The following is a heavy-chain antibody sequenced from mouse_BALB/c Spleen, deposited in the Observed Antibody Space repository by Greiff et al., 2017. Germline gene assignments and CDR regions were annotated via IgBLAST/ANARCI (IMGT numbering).Heavy chain of an antibody. CDR2: IYPGGGYT. Sequence: QVQLQQSGAELVRPGTSVKISCKASGYTFTNYWLGWVKQRPGHGLEWIGDIYPGGGYTNYNEKFKGKATLTADTSSSTAYMQLSSLTSEGSAVYFCARRVYDYDGHYYAMDYWGQGTSVTVSS. J-gene: IGHJ4*01. CDR1: GYTFTNYW. V-gene: IGHV1-63*02. D-gene: IGHD2-4*01. CDR3: ARRVYDYDGHYYAMDY.